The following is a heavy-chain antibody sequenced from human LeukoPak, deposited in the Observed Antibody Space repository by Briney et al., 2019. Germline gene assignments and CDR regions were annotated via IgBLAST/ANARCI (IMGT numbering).Heavy chain of an antibody. V-gene: IGHV3-21*01. CDR1: GFTFSSYS. CDR2: ISSSSSYI. Sequence: PGGSLRLSCAASGFTFSSYSMNWVHQAPGKGLEWVSSISSSSSYIYYADSVKGRFTISRDNAKNSLYLQMNSLRAEDTAVYYCARVLKTYYYDSSGYYGNYWGQGTLVTVSS. CDR3: ARVLKTYYYDSSGYYGNY. D-gene: IGHD3-22*01. J-gene: IGHJ4*02.